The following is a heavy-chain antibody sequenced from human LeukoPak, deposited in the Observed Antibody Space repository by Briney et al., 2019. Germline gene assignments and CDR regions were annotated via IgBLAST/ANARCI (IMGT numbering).Heavy chain of an antibody. CDR2: INHSGST. CDR3: ARGFYRGNYAGAFDI. V-gene: IGHV4-34*01. Sequence: SETLSLTCAVYGGSFSGYYWSWIRQPPGKGLEWIGEINHSGSTNYNPSLKSRVTISVDTSKNQFSLKLSSVTPEDTAVYYCARGFYRGNYAGAFDIWGQGTVVTVSS. J-gene: IGHJ3*02. CDR1: GGSFSGYY. D-gene: IGHD1-26*01.